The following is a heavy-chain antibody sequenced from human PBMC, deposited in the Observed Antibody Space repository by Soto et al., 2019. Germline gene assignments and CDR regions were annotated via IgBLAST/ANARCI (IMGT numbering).Heavy chain of an antibody. D-gene: IGHD4-17*01. Sequence: QITLKESGPALVEPTQTLTLTCTFPGFSLITTGSGVAWIRQPPGKALEWLALIYWDDDKRYSPSLKSRITITKDTSKTQVVLTMTHMDPVDTGTYFCVLLMTAVTPFGMDVWGQGTTVTVSS. J-gene: IGHJ6*02. CDR3: VLLMTAVTPFGMDV. CDR2: IYWDDDK. CDR1: GFSLITTGSG. V-gene: IGHV2-5*04.